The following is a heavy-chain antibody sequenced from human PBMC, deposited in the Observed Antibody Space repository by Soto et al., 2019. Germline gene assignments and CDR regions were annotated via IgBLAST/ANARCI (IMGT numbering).Heavy chain of an antibody. D-gene: IGHD6-13*01. J-gene: IGHJ6*02. CDR3: TYWGSSSWWTVLNGMDV. Sequence: GGSLRLSCAASGFTFSGSAMHWVRQASGKGLEWVGRIRSKANSYATAYAASVKGRFTISRDDSKNTAYLQMNSLKTEDTAVYYCTYWGSSSWWTVLNGMDVWGQGTTVTVSS. CDR1: GFTFSGSA. CDR2: IRSKANSYAT. V-gene: IGHV3-73*01.